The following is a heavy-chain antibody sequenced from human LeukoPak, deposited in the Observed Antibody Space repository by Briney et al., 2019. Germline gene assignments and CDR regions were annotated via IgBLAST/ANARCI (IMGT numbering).Heavy chain of an antibody. J-gene: IGHJ4*02. D-gene: IGHD1/OR15-1a*01. CDR1: GFTFSGCT. V-gene: IGHV3-23*01. Sequence: GGSLRLSCAASGFTFSGCTMNWVRQAPGKGLEWVSGILANGDKTYYADSVKGRFTISRDNSKNTLWLQMVSLRAEDMAVYYCAKDEKPDGRWNIDHWGQGTLVTVSS. CDR3: AKDEKPDGRWNIDH. CDR2: ILANGDKT.